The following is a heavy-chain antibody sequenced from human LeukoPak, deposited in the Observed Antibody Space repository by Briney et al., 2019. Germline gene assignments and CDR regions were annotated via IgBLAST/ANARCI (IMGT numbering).Heavy chain of an antibody. CDR2: ISSSSSYI. D-gene: IGHD6-13*01. Sequence: GGSLRLSCAASGFTFSDYYMSWIRQAPGKGLEWVSSISSSSSYIYYADSVKGRFTISRDNAKNSLYLQMNSLRAEDTAVYYCARSVGIAADFDYWGQGTLVTVSS. CDR1: GFTFSDYY. J-gene: IGHJ4*02. CDR3: ARSVGIAADFDY. V-gene: IGHV3-11*06.